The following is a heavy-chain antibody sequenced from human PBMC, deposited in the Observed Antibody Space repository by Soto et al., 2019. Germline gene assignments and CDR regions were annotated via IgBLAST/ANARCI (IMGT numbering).Heavy chain of an antibody. Sequence: EVQLVESGGGLVQPGGSLRLSCAVSGFTFSRYWMHWFRQDPGNGLVWVSSINTDGTNTQYADSVRGRFTVSRDNAKNTVDLQMISLRSEDTAVYYCAKDLLWGQSEGWGQGTLVVVSS. D-gene: IGHD3-16*01. CDR2: INTDGTNT. CDR3: AKDLLWGQSEG. V-gene: IGHV3-74*03. J-gene: IGHJ4*02. CDR1: GFTFSRYW.